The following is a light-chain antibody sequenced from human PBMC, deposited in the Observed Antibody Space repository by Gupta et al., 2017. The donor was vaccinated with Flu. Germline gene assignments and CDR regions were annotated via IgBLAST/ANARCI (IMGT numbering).Light chain of an antibody. CDR1: QSVSSY. Sequence: EIVLTQSPATLSLSPGERATLSCRASQSVSSYLAWYQQKPGQAPRLLIYDASNRDTGIPARFCGSGYGKDFPLTISSREPEDFAVYYCQQHSNWPYFTFGHGTNVDIK. J-gene: IGKJ3*01. CDR3: QQHSNWPYFT. V-gene: IGKV3-11*01. CDR2: DAS.